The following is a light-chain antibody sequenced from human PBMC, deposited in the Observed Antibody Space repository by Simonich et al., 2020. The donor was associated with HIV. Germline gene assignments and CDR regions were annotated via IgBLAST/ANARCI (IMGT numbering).Light chain of an antibody. CDR1: ESLLYSNGYNY. Sequence: DIVMTQSPLYLPVTPVEPASISCRCSESLLYSNGYNYLDWYLQKTWQSPQLLIYLVSTRASGVPDRFRGSGSGTDFTCKISRVEAEDVGVYYCMQARQTPFTFGPGTKVDIK. V-gene: IGKV2-28*01. CDR3: MQARQTPFT. J-gene: IGKJ3*01. CDR2: LVS.